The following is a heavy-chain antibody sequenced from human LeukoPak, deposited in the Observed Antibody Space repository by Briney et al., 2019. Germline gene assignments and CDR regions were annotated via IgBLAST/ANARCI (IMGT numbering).Heavy chain of an antibody. Sequence: SVNVSCKASGGTFSSYAISWVRQAPGQGLEWMGGIIPTFGTANYAQKFQGRVTITADESTSTAYMELSSLRSEDTAVYYCARARANCSSTSCYLGYFDYWGQGTLVTVSS. J-gene: IGHJ4*02. CDR3: ARARANCSSTSCYLGYFDY. CDR2: IIPTFGTA. D-gene: IGHD2-2*01. V-gene: IGHV1-69*13. CDR1: GGTFSSYA.